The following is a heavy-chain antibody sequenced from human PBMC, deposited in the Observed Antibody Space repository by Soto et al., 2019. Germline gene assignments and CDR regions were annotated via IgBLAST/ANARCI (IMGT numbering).Heavy chain of an antibody. J-gene: IGHJ4*02. Sequence: SQTLSLTCAISGDSVSSNSAAWNWIRQSPSRGLEWLGRTYYRSKWYNDYAVSVKSRITINPDTSKNQFSLQLNSVTPEDTAVYYCARDLSARIAAAGFFDYWGQGTLVIVSS. CDR2: TYYRSKWYN. V-gene: IGHV6-1*01. D-gene: IGHD6-13*01. CDR3: ARDLSARIAAAGFFDY. CDR1: GDSVSSNSAA.